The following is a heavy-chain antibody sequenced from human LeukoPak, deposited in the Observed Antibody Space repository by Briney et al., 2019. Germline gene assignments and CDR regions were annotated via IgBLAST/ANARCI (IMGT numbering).Heavy chain of an antibody. CDR3: AGQHPSKSGSYQIDC. CDR1: GDSIRSYY. D-gene: IGHD1-26*01. Sequence: PSETLSLTCTVSGDSIRSYYWSWLRQPPGKGLEWIGYIYYTGSTNYNPSLMSRVIISVNTSKNQFSLQLTSVTAADTAVYYCAGQHPSKSGSYQIDCWGQGTLVAVSA. J-gene: IGHJ4*02. V-gene: IGHV4-59*01. CDR2: IYYTGST.